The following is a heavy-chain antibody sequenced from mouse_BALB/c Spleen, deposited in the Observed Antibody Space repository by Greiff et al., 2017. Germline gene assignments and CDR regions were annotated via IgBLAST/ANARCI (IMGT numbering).Heavy chain of an antibody. CDR2: IRNKANGYTT. CDR3: ARDHGNFDY. D-gene: IGHD2-1*01. CDR1: GFTFTDYY. J-gene: IGHJ2*01. Sequence: EVQVVESGGGLVQPGGSLRLSCATSGFTFTDYYMSWVRQPPGKALEWLGFIRNKANGYTTEYSASVKGRFTISRDNSQSILYLQMNTLRAEDSATYYCARDHGNFDYWGQGTTLTVSS. V-gene: IGHV7-3*02.